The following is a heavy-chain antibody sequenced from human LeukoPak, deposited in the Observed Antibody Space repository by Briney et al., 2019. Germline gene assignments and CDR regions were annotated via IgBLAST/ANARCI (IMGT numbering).Heavy chain of an antibody. V-gene: IGHV3-30-3*01. CDR3: ARDRRLLRYCGGDCSLPMDV. D-gene: IGHD2-21*02. CDR2: ISYDGSNK. Sequence: PGGSLRLSCAASGFTFSSYAMHWVRQAPGKGLEWVAVISYDGSNKYYADSVKGRFTISRDNSKNTLYLQMNSLRAEDTAVYYCARDRRLLRYCGGDCSLPMDVWGQGTTVTVSS. J-gene: IGHJ6*02. CDR1: GFTFSSYA.